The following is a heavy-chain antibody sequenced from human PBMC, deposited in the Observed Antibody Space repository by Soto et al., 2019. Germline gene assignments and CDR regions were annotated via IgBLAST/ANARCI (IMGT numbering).Heavy chain of an antibody. CDR2: IRSKANSYAT. Sequence: GGSLRLSCAASGFTFSGSAMHWVRQASGKEQEWVGRIRSKANSYATAYAASVKGRFTISRDDSKNTAYLQMNSLKTEDTAVYFCTRNEVTIFGVVIDYWGQGTLVTVSS. D-gene: IGHD3-3*01. V-gene: IGHV3-73*01. J-gene: IGHJ4*02. CDR1: GFTFSGSA. CDR3: TRNEVTIFGVVIDY.